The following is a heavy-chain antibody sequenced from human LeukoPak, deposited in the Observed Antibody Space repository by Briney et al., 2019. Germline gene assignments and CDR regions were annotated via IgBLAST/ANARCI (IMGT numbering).Heavy chain of an antibody. CDR3: ARGNSYYGMDV. CDR1: GGSISSGGYY. V-gene: IGHV4-31*03. Sequence: PSETLSLTCTVSGGSISSGGYYWSWIRQHPGKGLEWIGYIYYSGSTYYNPSLKSRITISVDRSKNQFSLKVSCVTAADTAVYYCARGNSYYGMDVWGQGTTVTVSS. CDR2: IYYSGST. J-gene: IGHJ6*02.